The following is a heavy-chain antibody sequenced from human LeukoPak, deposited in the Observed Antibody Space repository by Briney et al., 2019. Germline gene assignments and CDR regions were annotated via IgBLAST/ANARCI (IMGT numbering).Heavy chain of an antibody. D-gene: IGHD3-3*01. CDR3: ARVVSYYDFWSLEGGYYYMDV. CDR2: ISYDGSNK. V-gene: IGHV3-30-3*01. J-gene: IGHJ6*03. CDR1: GFTFSSYA. Sequence: GRSLRLSCAASGFTFSSYAMHWVRQAPGKGLEWVAVISYDGSNKYYADSVKGRFTISRDNSKNTLYLQMNSLRAEDTAVYYCARVVSYYDFWSLEGGYYYMDVWGKGTTVTVSS.